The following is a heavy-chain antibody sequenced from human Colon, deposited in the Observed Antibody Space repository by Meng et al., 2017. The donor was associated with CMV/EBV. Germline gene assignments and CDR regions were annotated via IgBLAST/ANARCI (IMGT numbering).Heavy chain of an antibody. CDR1: GYTFTGYF. V-gene: IGHV1-2*02. D-gene: IGHD1-26*01. Sequence: ALLVESGAGVKMAGASVKGSCKASGYTFTGYFMYWVRQAPGQGLEWLVVINPITGGTNYAQKFQGRVTMTRDTYMNTAYMELSRLRSDDTAVYYCASLSGGDFDYWGQGTLVTVSS. CDR3: ASLSGGDFDY. J-gene: IGHJ4*02. CDR2: INPITGGT.